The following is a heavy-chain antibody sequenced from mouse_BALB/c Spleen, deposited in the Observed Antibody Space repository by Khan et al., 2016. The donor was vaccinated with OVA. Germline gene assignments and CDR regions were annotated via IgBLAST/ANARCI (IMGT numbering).Heavy chain of an antibody. V-gene: IGHV1-4*01. Sequence: QVRLQQSGAELARPSASVKMSCTASGYTFTSYTMHCVRQRPGQAPEWIGHINPSNNYINYNQNFKDKATLIVDRSSSTAYMQLISLTSEDSAVYYCVRAGTDHGSDGWFDYWGEGTLVTVSA. CDR1: GYTFTSYT. CDR2: INPSNNYI. D-gene: IGHD3-3*01. J-gene: IGHJ3*01. CDR3: VRAGTDHGSDGWFDY.